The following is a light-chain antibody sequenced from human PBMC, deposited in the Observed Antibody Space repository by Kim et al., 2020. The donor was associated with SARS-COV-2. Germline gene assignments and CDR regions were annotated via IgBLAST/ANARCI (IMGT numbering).Light chain of an antibody. Sequence: LGQTVRITCQGDSLRSYYASWYQQRPGQAPVLVIYGKNNRPSGIPDRFSGSSSGNTASLTITGAQAEDEADYYCNSRDSSGNHVVFGGGTQLTVL. CDR3: NSRDSSGNHVV. CDR2: GKN. V-gene: IGLV3-19*01. CDR1: SLRSYY. J-gene: IGLJ3*02.